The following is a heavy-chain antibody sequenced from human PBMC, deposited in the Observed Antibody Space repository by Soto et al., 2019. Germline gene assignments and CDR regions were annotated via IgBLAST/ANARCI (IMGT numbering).Heavy chain of an antibody. CDR1: GFTFSSYV. J-gene: IGHJ3*02. CDR3: AKGGSNGWYEAFDI. V-gene: IGHV3-23*01. CDR2: ISGSGGST. D-gene: IGHD6-19*01. Sequence: EVQLLESGGGLVQPGGSLRLSCAASGFTFSSYVMNWVRPAPGKGLEWVSTISGSGGSTYYADSVEGRFTFSRDNSKKTLHLLMSRLRAEDTAVYYCAKGGSNGWYEAFDIWGQGTMVTVSS.